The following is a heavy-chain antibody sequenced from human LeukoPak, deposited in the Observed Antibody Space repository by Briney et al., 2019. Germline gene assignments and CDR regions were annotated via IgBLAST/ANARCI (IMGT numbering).Heavy chain of an antibody. CDR1: GGSFSGYY. Sequence: SETLSLTCAVYGGSFSGYYWSWIRQPPGRGLEWIGSIYHSGNTYYNPSLKTRVTISIDTSKNQFSLNLSSVTAADTAVYYCAREGTNQYYFDYWGQGTLATVSS. D-gene: IGHD1-14*01. CDR3: AREGTNQYYFDY. J-gene: IGHJ4*02. V-gene: IGHV4-34*01. CDR2: IYHSGNT.